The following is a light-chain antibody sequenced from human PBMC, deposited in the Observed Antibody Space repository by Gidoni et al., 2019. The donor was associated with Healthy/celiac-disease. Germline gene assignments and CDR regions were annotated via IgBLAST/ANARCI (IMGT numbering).Light chain of an antibody. CDR1: NIGSKS. Sequence: SSVLTPPPSMSVAPGKTARITCGGNNIGSKSVHWYQQKPGQAPVLVIYDDSDRPSGIPERFSGSNSGNTATLTISRVEAGDEADYYCQVWDSSSDHPVFGGGTKLTVL. CDR3: QVWDSSSDHPV. V-gene: IGLV3-21*04. J-gene: IGLJ2*01. CDR2: DDS.